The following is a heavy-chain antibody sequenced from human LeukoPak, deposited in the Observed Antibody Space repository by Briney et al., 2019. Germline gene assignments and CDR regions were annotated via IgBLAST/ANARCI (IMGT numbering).Heavy chain of an antibody. CDR3: AYDYYDSSGYHY. D-gene: IGHD3-22*01. J-gene: IGHJ4*02. CDR2: IKQDGSEK. Sequence: GALGLSCAASGFTFSSYWMSWVRQAPGKGLEWVANIKQDGSEKYYVDSVKGRFTISRDNAKNSLYLQMNSLRAEDTAVYYCAYDYYDSSGYHYWGQGTLVTVSS. CDR1: GFTFSSYW. V-gene: IGHV3-7*01.